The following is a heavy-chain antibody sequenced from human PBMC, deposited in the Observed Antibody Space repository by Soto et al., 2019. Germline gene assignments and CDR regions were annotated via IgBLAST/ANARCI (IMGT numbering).Heavy chain of an antibody. CDR3: AKIPHSSSWYLDAVDI. V-gene: IGHV3-23*01. Sequence: EVQLFESGGGLVQPGGSLRLSCAASGFTFSSYAMSWVRQSPGKGLEWVPAISGSGGSTYYADSVKGRFTISRDNSKNTLYLQMNSLRAEDTAVYYCAKIPHSSSWYLDAVDIWGQGTMVTVSS. J-gene: IGHJ3*02. D-gene: IGHD6-13*01. CDR1: GFTFSSYA. CDR2: ISGSGGST.